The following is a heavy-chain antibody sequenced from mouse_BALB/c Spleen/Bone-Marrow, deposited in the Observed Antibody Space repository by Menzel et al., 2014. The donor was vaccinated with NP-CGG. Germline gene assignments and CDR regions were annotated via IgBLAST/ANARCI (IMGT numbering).Heavy chain of an antibody. D-gene: IGHD2-2*01. V-gene: IGHV14-3*02. Sequence: EVQLQQSGAELVKPGASVKLSCTASGFNIKDTYMHWVKQRPEQDLEWIGRIDPANGNTKYDPKFQGKATITADTSSNTAYLQLCSLTSEDTAVYYCARNYGYGKSFAYWGQGTLVTVSA. CDR2: IDPANGNT. CDR1: GFNIKDTY. CDR3: ARNYGYGKSFAY. J-gene: IGHJ3*01.